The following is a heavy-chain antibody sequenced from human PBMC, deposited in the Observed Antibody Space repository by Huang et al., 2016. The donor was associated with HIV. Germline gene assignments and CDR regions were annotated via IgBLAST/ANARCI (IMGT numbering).Heavy chain of an antibody. CDR3: ARGKADHKAVAGEGRAFDI. V-gene: IGHV1-8*01. J-gene: IGHJ3*02. CDR2: MNPNSANT. D-gene: IGHD6-19*01. Sequence: QVQLVQSGAEVKKPGASVKVSCKASGYTFTNYDINWVRQAPGQGLEWMVWMNPNSANTGFAQKFQGRVTMTRNTSIRTAYMELSSLTSQDTAVYYCARGKADHKAVAGEGRAFDIWGQGTMVTVSS. CDR1: GYTFTNYD.